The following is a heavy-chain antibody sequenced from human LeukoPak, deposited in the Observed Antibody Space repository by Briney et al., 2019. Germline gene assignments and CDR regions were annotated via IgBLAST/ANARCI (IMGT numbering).Heavy chain of an antibody. V-gene: IGHV4-59*12. CDR2: IYDSGNT. CDR1: GGSISSYY. Sequence: SETLSLTCTVSGGSISSYYWSWIRQPPGKGLEWIGYIYDSGNTNNNPSLKSRVTISVDTSKNQFSLKLSSVTAADTAVYYCAREYYYGSGRLDYWGQGTLVTVSS. D-gene: IGHD3-10*01. J-gene: IGHJ4*02. CDR3: AREYYYGSGRLDY.